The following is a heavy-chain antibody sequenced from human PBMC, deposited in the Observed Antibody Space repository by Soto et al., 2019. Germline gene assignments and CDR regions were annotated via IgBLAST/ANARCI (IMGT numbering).Heavy chain of an antibody. CDR2: IIPIFGTA. D-gene: IGHD2-15*01. Sequence: QVQLVQSGAEVKKHGSSVKVSCKASGGTFSSYAISWVRQAPGQGLEWMGGIIPIFGTANYAQKFQGRVTITADESTSTAYMELSSLRSADTAVYYCASGVGVEAARYYYGMDVWGQGTTVTVS. J-gene: IGHJ6*02. CDR1: GGTFSSYA. V-gene: IGHV1-69*12. CDR3: ASGVGVEAARYYYGMDV.